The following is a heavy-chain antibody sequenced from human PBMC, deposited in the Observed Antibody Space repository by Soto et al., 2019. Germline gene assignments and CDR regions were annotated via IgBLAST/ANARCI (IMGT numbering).Heavy chain of an antibody. CDR2: ISSSSSYI. CDR1: GFTFSSYS. J-gene: IGHJ4*02. CDR3: ARDHYDSSGYYPPYFDY. Sequence: EVQLVESGGGLVKPGGSLRLSCAASGFTFSSYSMNWVRQAPGKGLEWVSSISSSSSYIYYADSVKGRFTISRDNAKNSLYLQMNSLSAEDTAVYYCARDHYDSSGYYPPYFDYWGQGTLVTVSS. D-gene: IGHD3-22*01. V-gene: IGHV3-21*01.